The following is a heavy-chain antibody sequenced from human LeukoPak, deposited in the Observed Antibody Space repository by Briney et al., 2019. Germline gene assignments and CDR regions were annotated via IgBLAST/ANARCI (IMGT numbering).Heavy chain of an antibody. CDR1: GGSISSSSYY. D-gene: IGHD3-10*01. V-gene: IGHV4-39*07. CDR2: IYYSGST. J-gene: IGHJ4*02. CDR3: ARRTYYRNYYFDY. Sequence: SETLSLTCTVSGGSISSSSYYWGWIRQPPGKGLEWIGSIYYSGSTYYNPSLKSRVTISVDTSKNQFSLKLSSVTAADTAVYYCARRTYYRNYYFDYWGQGTLVTVSS.